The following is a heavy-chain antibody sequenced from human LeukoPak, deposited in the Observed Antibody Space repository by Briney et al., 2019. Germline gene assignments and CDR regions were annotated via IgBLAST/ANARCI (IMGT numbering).Heavy chain of an antibody. J-gene: IGHJ4*02. CDR1: GFTFSSDG. CDR3: AKDPYFDY. CDR2: ISYDGSNK. Sequence: GGSLRLSCAASGFTFSSDGMHWVRQAPGKGLEWVAVISYDGSNKYYADSVKGRFTISRDNSKNTLYLQMNSLRAEDTAVYYCAKDPYFDYWGQGTLVTVSS. V-gene: IGHV3-30*18.